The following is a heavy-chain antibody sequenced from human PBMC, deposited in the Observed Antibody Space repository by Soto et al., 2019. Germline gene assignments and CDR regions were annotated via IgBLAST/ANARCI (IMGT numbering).Heavy chain of an antibody. CDR1: GYTFTSYY. Sequence: QVQLVQSGAEVKKPGASVKVSCKACGYTFTSYYMHWVRQAPGQGLEWMGIINPSGGSRSYAQKSEGRVTMTRDTSSSTLSMELSSLGSEYTAVYYCAREPAVAGPNWFDPWRQGTLVTVSS. CDR3: AREPAVAGPNWFDP. CDR2: INPSGGSR. J-gene: IGHJ5*02. V-gene: IGHV1-46*03. D-gene: IGHD6-19*01.